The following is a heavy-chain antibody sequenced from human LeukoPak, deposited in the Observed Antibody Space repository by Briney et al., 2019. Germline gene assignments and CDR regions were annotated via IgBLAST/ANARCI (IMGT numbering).Heavy chain of an antibody. CDR1: GFTFSSYA. Sequence: GGSLRLSCAASGFTFSSYAMSWVRQAPGKGLEWVSSISGSGTSTYYADSVKGRSTISRDNSKNTLFLQMNGLRAEDTAVYYCTKRPVVVITTPYFDYWGQGTLVTVSS. CDR3: TKRPVVVITTPYFDY. CDR2: ISGSGTST. V-gene: IGHV3-23*01. J-gene: IGHJ4*02. D-gene: IGHD3-22*01.